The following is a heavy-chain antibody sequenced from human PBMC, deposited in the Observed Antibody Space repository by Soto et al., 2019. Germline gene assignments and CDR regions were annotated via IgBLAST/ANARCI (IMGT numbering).Heavy chain of an antibody. J-gene: IGHJ5*02. CDR2: IWNDGSKQ. CDR1: GFTFSRYG. D-gene: IGHD4-17*01. CDR3: ARDDDYEANAIDL. Sequence: PXESLLLSCVASGFTFSRYGMHWVRQAPGKGLEWVAVIWNDGSKQVYDDSVKGRFTISRDNSKNTLYLEMDSLRDEDTSVYYCARDDDYEANAIDLWGQGTLVTVSS. V-gene: IGHV3-33*01.